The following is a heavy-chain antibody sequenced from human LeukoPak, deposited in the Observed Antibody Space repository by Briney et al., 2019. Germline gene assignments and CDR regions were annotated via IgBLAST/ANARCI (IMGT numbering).Heavy chain of an antibody. D-gene: IGHD3-10*01. V-gene: IGHV1-69*13. J-gene: IGHJ4*02. Sequence: ASVKVSCKASGGTFSSYAISWVRQAPGQGLEWMGGIIPIFGTANYAQKFQGRVTITADESTSTAYMELSSLRSEDTAVYYCARDLTMVRGVIITPYYFDYWGKGTLVTVSS. CDR2: IIPIFGTA. CDR3: ARDLTMVRGVIITPYYFDY. CDR1: GGTFSSYA.